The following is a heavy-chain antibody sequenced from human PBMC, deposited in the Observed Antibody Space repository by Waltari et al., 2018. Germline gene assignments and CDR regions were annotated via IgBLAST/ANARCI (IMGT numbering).Heavy chain of an antibody. Sequence: EVQLVESGGVLVQPGGSLILSCGASGFTYSSHLLLWVRQAPGKGLEWVANIKQDGSDKYYVDSVKGRFTISRDNAKNSLYLKMNSLRAEDTAVYYCASEDPSEGDSWGQGTLVTVSS. CDR2: IKQDGSDK. CDR1: GFTYSSHL. J-gene: IGHJ4*02. V-gene: IGHV3-7*01. CDR3: ASEDPSEGDS.